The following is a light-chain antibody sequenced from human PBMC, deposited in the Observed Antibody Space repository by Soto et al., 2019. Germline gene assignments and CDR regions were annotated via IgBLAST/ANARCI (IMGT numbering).Light chain of an antibody. Sequence: EIVMTQSPATLSVSPGERATLSYRASQSVSSNLAWYQQKPGQAPRVLIFGASTRATGIPARFSGSGSGTEFTLTISSLQSEDFAVYYCQHYNNWPRTFGQGTKVEIK. CDR1: QSVSSN. CDR2: GAS. CDR3: QHYNNWPRT. V-gene: IGKV3-15*01. J-gene: IGKJ1*01.